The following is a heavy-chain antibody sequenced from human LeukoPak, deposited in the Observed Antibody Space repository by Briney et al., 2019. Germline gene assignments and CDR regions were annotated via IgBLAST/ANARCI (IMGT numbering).Heavy chain of an antibody. J-gene: IGHJ6*03. D-gene: IGHD6-13*01. CDR2: LDHTGST. CDR1: GDSISMHY. Sequence: SETLSLTCSVSGDSISMHYWSWIRQPPGKGLEWIGYLDHTGSTNYNPSLNSRVTISRDTSKNHFSLELSSVTAADTAVYFCARGRVSSSSWSSTYYYYFYMDVWGKGTTVTVSS. CDR3: ARGRVSSSSWSSTYYYYFYMDV. V-gene: IGHV4-59*11.